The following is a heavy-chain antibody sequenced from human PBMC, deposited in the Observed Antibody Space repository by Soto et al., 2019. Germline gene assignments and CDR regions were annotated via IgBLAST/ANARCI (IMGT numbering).Heavy chain of an antibody. Sequence: QVQLQESGPGLVKPSETLSLTCTVSGGSISSYYWSWIRQPPGKGLEWIGYIYYSGSTNYNPSLKSRVTISVDTSNNQFSMKLSSVTAADPAVYYCANVNWYFDLWGRGTLFTVAS. V-gene: IGHV4-59*01. CDR1: GGSISSYY. J-gene: IGHJ2*01. CDR2: IYYSGST. CDR3: ANVNWYFDL. D-gene: IGHD3-16*01.